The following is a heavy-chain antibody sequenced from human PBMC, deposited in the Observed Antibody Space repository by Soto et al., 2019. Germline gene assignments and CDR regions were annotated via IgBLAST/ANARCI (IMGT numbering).Heavy chain of an antibody. D-gene: IGHD3-22*01. CDR2: ISNNGNTI. CDR3: ARTGTYYYDSSGYPSYYFDY. V-gene: IGHV3-11*04. Sequence: PGGSLRLSCAASGFTFSDYYMSWIRQAPGKGLERVSYISNNGNTIYYADTVKGRFTISRDNAKNTLYLQMNSLRAEDTAVYYFARTGTYYYDSSGYPSYYFDYWGQGTLVTVSS. J-gene: IGHJ4*02. CDR1: GFTFSDYY.